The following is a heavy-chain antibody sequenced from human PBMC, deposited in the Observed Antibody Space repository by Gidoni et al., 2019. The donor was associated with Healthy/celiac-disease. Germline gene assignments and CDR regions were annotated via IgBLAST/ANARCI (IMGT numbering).Heavy chain of an antibody. V-gene: IGHV4-59*01. J-gene: IGHJ4*02. Sequence: QVQLQESGPGLVKPSETLSLTCTVSGGSISSYYWSWIRQPPGKGLEWIGYIYYSGSTNYNPPLKSRVTISVDTSKNQFSLKLSSVTAADTAVYYCARGGGDDYVWGSYRRKYYFDYWGQGTLVTVSS. CDR3: ARGGGDDYVWGSYRRKYYFDY. CDR1: GGSISSYY. D-gene: IGHD3-16*02. CDR2: IYYSGST.